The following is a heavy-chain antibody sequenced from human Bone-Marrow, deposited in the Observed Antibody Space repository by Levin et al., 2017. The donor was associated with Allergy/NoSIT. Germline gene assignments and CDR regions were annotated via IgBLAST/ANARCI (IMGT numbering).Heavy chain of an antibody. CDR2: IYYSGST. Sequence: SETLSLTCTVSGGSISSYYWSWIRQPPGKGLEWIGYIYYSGSTNYNPSLKSRVTISVDTSKNQFSLKLSSVTAADTAVYYCAREGSRTVNWGQGTLVTVSS. J-gene: IGHJ4*02. CDR3: AREGSRTVN. V-gene: IGHV4-59*01. D-gene: IGHD4-17*01. CDR1: GGSISSYY.